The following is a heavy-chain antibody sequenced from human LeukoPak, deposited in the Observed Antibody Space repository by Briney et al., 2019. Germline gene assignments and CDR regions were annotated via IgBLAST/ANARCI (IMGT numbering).Heavy chain of an antibody. D-gene: IGHD2-8*01. CDR1: GYTFTGYY. V-gene: IGHV1-2*02. CDR2: INPNSGGT. CDR3: ATDLMVYATAAPGNGMDV. Sequence: ASVKVSCKASGYTFTGYYMHWVRQAPGQGLEWMGWINPNSGGTNYAQKFQGRVTMTRDTSISTAYMELSRLRSDDTAVYYCATDLMVYATAAPGNGMDVWGQGTTVTVSS. J-gene: IGHJ6*02.